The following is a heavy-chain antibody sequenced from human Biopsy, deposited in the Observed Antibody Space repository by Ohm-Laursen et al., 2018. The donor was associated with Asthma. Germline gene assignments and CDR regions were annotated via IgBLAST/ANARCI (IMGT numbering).Heavy chain of an antibody. CDR2: MSFDGRQT. D-gene: IGHD6-13*01. J-gene: IGHJ4*02. CDR3: ARVWQLATLDY. V-gene: IGHV3-30*03. CDR1: GFSFNSYG. Sequence: SLRLSCSASGFSFNSYGMHWVRQAPGKGLEWVAVMSFDGRQTYYADSVKGRFTISRDNSKNTLYLQMNSLRAEDTAVYYCARVWQLATLDYWGQGTLVTVSS.